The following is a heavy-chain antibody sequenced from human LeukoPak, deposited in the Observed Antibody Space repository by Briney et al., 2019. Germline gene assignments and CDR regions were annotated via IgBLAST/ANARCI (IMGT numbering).Heavy chain of an antibody. J-gene: IGHJ4*02. Sequence: ASVKVSCKASGYTFTGYYMHWVRQAPGQGLEWMGWINPNSGGTNYAQKFQGWVTMTRDTSISTAYMELRSLRSDDTAVYYCATGPSSGYYTDYWGQGTLVTVSS. CDR3: ATGPSSGYYTDY. CDR2: INPNSGGT. CDR1: GYTFTGYY. D-gene: IGHD3-22*01. V-gene: IGHV1-2*04.